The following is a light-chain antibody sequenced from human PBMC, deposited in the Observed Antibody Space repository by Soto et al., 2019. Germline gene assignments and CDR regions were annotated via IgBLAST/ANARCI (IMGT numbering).Light chain of an antibody. V-gene: IGKV3-15*01. CDR1: QSVGNS. CDR3: QHYNSYSEA. Sequence: VMTQFPATLSVSPGEIVTLSFMASQSVGNSLAWYRQKPGQAPRLLVYGASTRATGIPARFSGSGSGTEFTLTISSLQPDDFATYYCQHYNSYSEAFGQGTKVDIK. CDR2: GAS. J-gene: IGKJ1*01.